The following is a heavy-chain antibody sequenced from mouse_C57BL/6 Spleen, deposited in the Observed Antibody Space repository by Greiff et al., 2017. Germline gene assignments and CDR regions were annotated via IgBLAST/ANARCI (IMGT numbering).Heavy chain of an antibody. V-gene: IGHV7-3*01. J-gene: IGHJ4*01. CDR3: ARYIGGYYAMYY. D-gene: IGHD3-3*01. CDR2: IRNKANGYTT. Sequence: EVKLQESGGGLVQPGGSLSLSCAASGFTFTDYYMSWVRQPPGKALEWLGFIRNKANGYTTEYSASVKGRFTISRDNSQSILYLQMNALRAEDSATYYCARYIGGYYAMYYWGQGTSVTVSS. CDR1: GFTFTDYY.